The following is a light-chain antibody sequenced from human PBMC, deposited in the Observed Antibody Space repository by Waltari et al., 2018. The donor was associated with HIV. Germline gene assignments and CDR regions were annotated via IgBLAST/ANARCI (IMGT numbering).Light chain of an antibody. CDR3: CSYAGSNTYL. Sequence: QSALTQPASVSGFPGQSITISCTGSSRDVGSYNYVPWYQQHPGKAPKLLIYDVSKRPSGFSNRFSDYKSGNTASLTIPGLQAEDEADYYCCSYAGSNTYLFGTGTEVTVL. V-gene: IGLV2-23*02. CDR1: SRDVGSYNY. CDR2: DVS. J-gene: IGLJ1*01.